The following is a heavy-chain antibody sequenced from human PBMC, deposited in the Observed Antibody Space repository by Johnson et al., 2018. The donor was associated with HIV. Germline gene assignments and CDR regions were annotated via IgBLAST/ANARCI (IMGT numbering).Heavy chain of an antibody. CDR2: ISYDGSNE. J-gene: IGHJ3*02. D-gene: IGHD6-25*01. V-gene: IGHV3-30*10. Sequence: QVQLVESGGGVVQAGRSLRLSCAASGFTFSTYAMNWVRQGPGKGLEWVAVISYDGSNEYYTDSVRGRFSISRDNSKNTLYLQMITLRGDDTAVYYCARGGEETAADVFDIWGQGTMVTVSS. CDR3: ARGGEETAADVFDI. CDR1: GFTFSTYA.